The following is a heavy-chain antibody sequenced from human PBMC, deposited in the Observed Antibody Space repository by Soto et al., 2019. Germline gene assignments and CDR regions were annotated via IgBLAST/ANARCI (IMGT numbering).Heavy chain of an antibody. CDR2: IYPSDSDT. CDR1: GYNFAGYW. V-gene: IGHV5-51*01. CDR3: ARGGVSTRTSDY. Sequence: GGSLKISWKGSGYNFAGYWIAWVRQMPGKGLEVVGIIYPSDSDTRYRPSFEGQVTISADKSISSAYLQWSSLRASDTAMYYCARGGVSTRTSDYWGQGTPVTVSS. J-gene: IGHJ4*02. D-gene: IGHD3-3*01.